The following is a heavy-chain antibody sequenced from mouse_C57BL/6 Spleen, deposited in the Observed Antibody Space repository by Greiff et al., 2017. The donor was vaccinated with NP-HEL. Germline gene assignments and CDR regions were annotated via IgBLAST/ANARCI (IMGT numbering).Heavy chain of an antibody. D-gene: IGHD2-1*01. V-gene: IGHV5-12*01. CDR1: GFTFSDYY. CDR2: ISNGGGST. J-gene: IGHJ2*01. CDR3: ARGVYGNYPYYFDY. Sequence: EVMLVESGGGLVQPGGSLKLSCAASGFTFSDYYMYWVRQTPEKRLEWVAYISNGGGSTYYPDTVKGRFTISRDNAKNTLYLQMSRLKSEDTAMYYCARGVYGNYPYYFDYWGQGTTLTVSS.